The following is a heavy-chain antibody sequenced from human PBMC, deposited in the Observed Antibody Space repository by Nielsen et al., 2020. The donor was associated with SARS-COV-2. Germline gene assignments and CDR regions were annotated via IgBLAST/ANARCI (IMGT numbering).Heavy chain of an antibody. V-gene: IGHV5-51*01. Sequence: GGSLRLSCKGSGYSFTSYWIGWVRQMPEKGLEWMGIIYPGDSDTRYSPSFQGQVTISADKSISTAYLQWSSLKASDTAMYYCARSRGVVPEEDYYYYMDVWGKGTTVTVSS. CDR1: GYSFTSYW. CDR3: ARSRGVVPEEDYYYYMDV. D-gene: IGHD2-2*01. CDR2: IYPGDSDT. J-gene: IGHJ6*03.